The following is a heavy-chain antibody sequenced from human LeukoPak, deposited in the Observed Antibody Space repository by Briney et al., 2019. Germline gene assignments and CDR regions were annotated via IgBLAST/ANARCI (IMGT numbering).Heavy chain of an antibody. V-gene: IGHV3-74*01. CDR3: AREVVAYSYGYGYFDL. J-gene: IGHJ2*01. CDR2: INSDGSST. CDR1: GFTFSSYW. Sequence: GGSLRLSCAASGFTFSSYWMHWVRQAPGKGLVWVSRINSDGSSTSYADSVKGRFTISRDNAKNTLYLQMNSLRAEDTAVYYCAREVVAYSYGYGYFDLWGRGTLVTVSS. D-gene: IGHD5-18*01.